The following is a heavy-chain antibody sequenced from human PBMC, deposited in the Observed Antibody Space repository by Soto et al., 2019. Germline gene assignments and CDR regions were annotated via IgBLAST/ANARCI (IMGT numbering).Heavy chain of an antibody. CDR3: ARATHYGSGSYYILFDY. D-gene: IGHD3-10*01. CDR2: IYTSGST. J-gene: IGHJ4*02. Sequence: SETLSLTCTVSGGSISSYYWSWIRQPAGKGLEWIGRIYTSGSTNYNPSLKSRVTMSVDTSKNQFSLKLSSVTAADTAVYYCARATHYGSGSYYILFDYWGRGTLVTVSS. CDR1: GGSISSYY. V-gene: IGHV4-4*07.